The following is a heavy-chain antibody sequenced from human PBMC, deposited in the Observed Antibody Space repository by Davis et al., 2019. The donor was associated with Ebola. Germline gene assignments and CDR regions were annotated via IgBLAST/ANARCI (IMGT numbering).Heavy chain of an antibody. V-gene: IGHV3-7*01. J-gene: IGHJ4*02. CDR3: ARETYYYDSSGYYAYYFDY. CDR2: IRQDGSEK. CDR1: GFTFSSYW. D-gene: IGHD3-22*01. Sequence: GESLKISCAASGFTFSSYWMSWVRQSPGKGLEWVANIRQDGSEKYYVDSVKGRFTISRDNAKNSLYLQMNSLRAEDTAVYYCARETYYYDSSGYYAYYFDYWGQGTLVTVSS.